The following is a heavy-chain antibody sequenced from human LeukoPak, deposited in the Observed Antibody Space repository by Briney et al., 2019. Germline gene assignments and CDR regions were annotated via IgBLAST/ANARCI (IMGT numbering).Heavy chain of an antibody. CDR3: ARGGSYDFTLFDY. V-gene: IGHV3-66*01. J-gene: IGHJ4*02. CDR2: LYGSGST. Sequence: GGSLRLSCAASGFTVSSNYMSWVRQAPGKGLEWVSVLYGSGSTNYADSVKGRFTISRDNSKNTLSLQMNSLRVEDTAVYYCARGGSYDFTLFDYWGQGTLVTVSS. CDR1: GFTVSSNY. D-gene: IGHD1-26*01.